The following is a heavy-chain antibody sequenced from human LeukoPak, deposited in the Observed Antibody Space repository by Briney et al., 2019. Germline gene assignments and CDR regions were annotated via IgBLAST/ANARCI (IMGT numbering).Heavy chain of an antibody. CDR1: GFTFSSCG. D-gene: IGHD3-22*01. V-gene: IGHV3-30*18. CDR2: ISYDGSNK. CDR3: AKYDRGLNAFDI. Sequence: GGSLRLSCAASGFTFSSCGMHWVRQAPGKGLEWVAVISYDGSNKYYADSVKGRFTISRDNSKNTLYLQMNSLRAEDTAVYYCAKYDRGLNAFDIWGQGTMVTVSS. J-gene: IGHJ3*02.